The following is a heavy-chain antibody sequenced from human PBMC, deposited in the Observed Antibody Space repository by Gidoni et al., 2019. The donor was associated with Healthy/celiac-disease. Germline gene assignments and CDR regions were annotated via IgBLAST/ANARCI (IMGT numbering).Heavy chain of an antibody. CDR1: GGTFSSYA. D-gene: IGHD2-15*01. Sequence: QVQLVQSGAEVKKPGSSVKVSCEASGGTFSSYAISWVRQAPGQGLEWMGGIIPIFGTANYAQKFQGRVTITADESTSTAYMELSSLRSEDTAVYYCAREQVVVVAATGADAFDIWGQGTMVTVSS. V-gene: IGHV1-69*01. J-gene: IGHJ3*02. CDR3: AREQVVVVAATGADAFDI. CDR2: IIPIFGTA.